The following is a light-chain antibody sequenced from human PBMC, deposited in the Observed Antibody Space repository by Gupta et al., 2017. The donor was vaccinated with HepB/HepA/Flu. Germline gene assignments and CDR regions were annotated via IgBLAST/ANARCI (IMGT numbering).Light chain of an antibody. CDR3: QQRWT. V-gene: IGKV3-11*01. Sequence: EIVLTQSPATLSLSPGESATLSCRASQSVSSYLAWYQQKPGQAPRLLIYDASNRATGIPARFSGSGSGTDFTLTISNLEPEDFAVYYCQQRWTFGQGTKVEIK. CDR2: DAS. CDR1: QSVSSY. J-gene: IGKJ1*01.